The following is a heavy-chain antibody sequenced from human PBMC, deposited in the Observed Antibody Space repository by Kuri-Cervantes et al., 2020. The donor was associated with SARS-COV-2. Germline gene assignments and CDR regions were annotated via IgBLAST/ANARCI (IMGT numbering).Heavy chain of an antibody. D-gene: IGHD3-10*01. CDR2: IKQDGSEK. CDR3: ARREYGSGSYYLDY. V-gene: IGHV3-7*05. J-gene: IGHJ4*02. CDR1: GFTFSGHW. Sequence: GGSLRLSCAASGFTFSGHWMHWVRQAPGKGLEWVANIKQDGSEKYYVDSVKGRFTISRDNAKNSLYLQMNSLRAEDTAVYYCARREYGSGSYYLDYWGQGTLVTVSS.